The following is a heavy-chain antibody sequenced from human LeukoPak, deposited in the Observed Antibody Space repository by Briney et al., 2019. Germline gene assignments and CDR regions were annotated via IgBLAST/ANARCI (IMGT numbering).Heavy chain of an antibody. CDR2: IYYSGST. CDR1: GGSISSYY. V-gene: IGHV4-59*01. CDR3: ARGLRVYYYGSGSSLDY. J-gene: IGHJ4*02. Sequence: PSETLSLTCTVSGGSISSYYWSWIRQPPGKGLEWIGYIYYSGSTNYNPSLKSRVTISVDTSKNQFSLKLSSVTAADTAVYYCARGLRVYYYGSGSSLDYWGQGTLVTVSS. D-gene: IGHD3-10*01.